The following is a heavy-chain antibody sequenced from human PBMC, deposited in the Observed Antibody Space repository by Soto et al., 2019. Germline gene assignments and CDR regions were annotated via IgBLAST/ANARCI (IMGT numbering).Heavy chain of an antibody. V-gene: IGHV4-30-2*01. D-gene: IGHD5-18*01. J-gene: IGHJ4*02. CDR3: ARGAAMVDY. Sequence: SETLSLTCAVSGGSISSGGYSWSWIRQPPGKGLECIGYISHSGSTYYNPSLKSRVTISLDRSKNQFSLKLSSVTAADTAVYYCARGAAMVDYWGQGTLVTVSS. CDR1: GGSISSGGYS. CDR2: ISHSGST.